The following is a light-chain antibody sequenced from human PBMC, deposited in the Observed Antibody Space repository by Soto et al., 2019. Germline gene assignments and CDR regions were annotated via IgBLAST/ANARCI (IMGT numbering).Light chain of an antibody. Sequence: ETVLTQSPATLSLSPGERVSLSCRVSQSVGNSLAWYQQKPGQAPRLLIYDASNRATGIPARFTGSGSGTDFTLTISSLESEDFAVYYCQQRSNWPPTFGQGTRLEIK. V-gene: IGKV3-11*01. CDR3: QQRSNWPPT. J-gene: IGKJ2*01. CDR1: QSVGNS. CDR2: DAS.